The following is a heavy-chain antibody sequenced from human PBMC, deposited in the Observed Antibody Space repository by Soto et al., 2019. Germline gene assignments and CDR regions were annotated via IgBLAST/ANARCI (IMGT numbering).Heavy chain of an antibody. CDR1: GGSISSGDYY. D-gene: IGHD3-3*01. V-gene: IGHV4-30-4*01. Sequence: SETLSLTCTVSGGSISSGDYYWSWIRQPPGKGLEWIGYIYYSGSTYYNPSLKSRVTISVDTSKNQFSLKLSSVTAADTAVYYCARAELRFLEWSYSGTTWFDPWDQGTLVTVSS. CDR3: ARAELRFLEWSYSGTTWFDP. J-gene: IGHJ5*02. CDR2: IYYSGST.